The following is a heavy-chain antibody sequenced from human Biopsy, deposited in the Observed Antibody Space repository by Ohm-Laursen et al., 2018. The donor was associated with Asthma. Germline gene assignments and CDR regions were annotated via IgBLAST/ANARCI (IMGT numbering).Heavy chain of an antibody. D-gene: IGHD7-27*01. V-gene: IGHV1-18*01. CDR1: GYTFTSSG. CDR3: ARGQKSPGDRWFDP. Sequence: VSSVKVSCKTSGYTFTSSGITWVRQAPGQGLEWMGWISAYNGNTKLAQKLQDRVTMITDTSTSTAYMELRSLRSDDTALYYCARGQKSPGDRWFDPWGQGTLVTVSS. CDR2: ISAYNGNT. J-gene: IGHJ5*02.